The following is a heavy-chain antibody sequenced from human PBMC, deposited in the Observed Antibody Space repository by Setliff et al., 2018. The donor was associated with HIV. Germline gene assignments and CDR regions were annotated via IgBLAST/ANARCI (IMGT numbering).Heavy chain of an antibody. J-gene: IGHJ4*02. CDR2: IYYSGNT. V-gene: IGHV4-39*01. Sequence: SKTLSLTCTVSGGSISSSNYYWGWIRQPPGKGLEWIGSIYYSGNTYYNPSLKSRVTIPVDTSKNQFSLKLTSVTAADTAVYYCARHGITKIVVATPDTIDYWGQGTLVTVSS. CDR1: GGSISSSNYY. CDR3: ARHGITKIVVATPDTIDY. D-gene: IGHD3-22*01.